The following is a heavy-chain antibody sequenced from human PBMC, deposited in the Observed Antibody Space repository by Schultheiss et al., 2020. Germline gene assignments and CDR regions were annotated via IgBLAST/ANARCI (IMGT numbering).Heavy chain of an antibody. CDR3: VRDWELERRDAFDI. CDR2: INHSGST. CDR1: GGSISNTNW. D-gene: IGHD1-1*01. V-gene: IGHV4-4*02. Sequence: SETLSLTCTVSGGSISNTNWWSWVRQPPGKGLEWIGEINHSGSTNYNPSLKSRVTISVDKSKNQLSLKLPSVTAADTAVYYCVRDWELERRDAFDIWGQGTMVTVSS. J-gene: IGHJ3*02.